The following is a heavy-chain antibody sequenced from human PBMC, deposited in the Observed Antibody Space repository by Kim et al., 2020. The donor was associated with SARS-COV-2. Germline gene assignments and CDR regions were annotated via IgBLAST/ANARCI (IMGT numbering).Heavy chain of an antibody. V-gene: IGHV3-15*01. Sequence: GGSLRLSCAASGFTFSNAWMSWVRQAPGKGLEWVGRIKSKTDGGTTDYAAPVKGRFTISRDDSKNTLYLQMNSLKTEDTAVYYCTTETNYDYVWGSYRYSGAVFANAFDIWGQGTMVTVSS. D-gene: IGHD3-16*02. CDR2: IKSKTDGGTT. CDR3: TTETNYDYVWGSYRYSGAVFANAFDI. J-gene: IGHJ3*02. CDR1: GFTFSNAW.